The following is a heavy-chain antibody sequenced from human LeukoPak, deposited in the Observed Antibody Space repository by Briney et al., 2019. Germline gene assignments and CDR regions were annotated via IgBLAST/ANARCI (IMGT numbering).Heavy chain of an antibody. Sequence: EASVKVSCKASGYTFTSYGISWVRQAPGQGLEWMGWISAYNGNTNYAQKLQGRVTMTTDTSTSTAYMELRSLRSDDTAVYYCARDGNYYDSSGYYSYGMDVWGQGTTVTVSS. V-gene: IGHV1-18*01. CDR3: ARDGNYYDSSGYYSYGMDV. CDR1: GYTFTSYG. D-gene: IGHD3-22*01. CDR2: ISAYNGNT. J-gene: IGHJ6*02.